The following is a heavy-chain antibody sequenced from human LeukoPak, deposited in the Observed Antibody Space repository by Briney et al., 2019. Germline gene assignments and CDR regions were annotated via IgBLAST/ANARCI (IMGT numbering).Heavy chain of an antibody. V-gene: IGHV1-2*02. CDR3: ARDLGRYCSGGSCHYYSHYVDV. D-gene: IGHD2-15*01. CDR2: INPNSGGT. Sequence: ASVKVSCKASGYTFTGYYMHWVRQAPGQGLEWMGWINPNSGGTNYAQKLQGRVTMTTDTSTSTAYMELRRLRSDDTAVYYCARDLGRYCSGGSCHYYSHYVDVWGKGTTVTVSS. J-gene: IGHJ6*03. CDR1: GYTFTGYY.